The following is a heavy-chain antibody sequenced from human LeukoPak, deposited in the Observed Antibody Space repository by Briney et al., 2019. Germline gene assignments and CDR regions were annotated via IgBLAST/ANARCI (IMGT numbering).Heavy chain of an antibody. D-gene: IGHD2/OR15-2a*01. CDR2: VGTSGSGR. Sequence: GGSLRLSCVASGFTFSSYDMNWVRQAPGKGLEWVSSVGTSGSGRFYADSVKGRFTISRDNSKNMLSLHMNSLRADDTAIYYCATSRFLWGQGTLVTVSS. CDR1: GFTFSSYD. V-gene: IGHV3-23*01. CDR3: ATSRFL. J-gene: IGHJ4*02.